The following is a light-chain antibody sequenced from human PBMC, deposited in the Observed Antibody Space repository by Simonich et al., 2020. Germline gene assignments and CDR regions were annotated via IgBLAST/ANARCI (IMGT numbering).Light chain of an antibody. Sequence: SYELTPPPSVSVSPGQTARITCSGDALPKKYAYWNQQKSGQAPVLVIYVDSKRPSGIPERFSGSSSGTMATLTISGAQVEDEADYYCYSTDSSGNHYVFGTGTKVTVL. V-gene: IGLV3-10*01. CDR2: VDS. CDR1: ALPKKY. CDR3: YSTDSSGNHYV. J-gene: IGLJ1*01.